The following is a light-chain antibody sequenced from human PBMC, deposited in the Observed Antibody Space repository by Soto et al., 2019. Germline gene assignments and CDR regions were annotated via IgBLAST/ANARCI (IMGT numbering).Light chain of an antibody. Sequence: EIVLTQSPGTLSLSLGEGATLSCRASQSVSSNYLAWYQQKPGQAPRLLIYGASSRATGIPDRFSGSGSGTDFTLTISRLEPEDIAVYYCQQYGNSPPWTFGQGTKVEIK. V-gene: IGKV3-20*01. CDR1: QSVSSNY. J-gene: IGKJ1*01. CDR2: GAS. CDR3: QQYGNSPPWT.